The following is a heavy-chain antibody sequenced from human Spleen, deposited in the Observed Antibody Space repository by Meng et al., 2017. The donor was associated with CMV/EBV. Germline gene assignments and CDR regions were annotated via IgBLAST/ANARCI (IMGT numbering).Heavy chain of an antibody. V-gene: IGHV3-11*04. Sequence: FSDYYMSWIRQAPGKGLEWVSYISSSGSTIYYADSVKGRFTISRDNAKNSLYLQMNSLRAEDTAVYYCARDTGSISYSGSWSNHFDYWGQGTLVTVSS. D-gene: IGHD6-13*01. CDR2: ISSSGSTI. J-gene: IGHJ4*02. CDR1: FSDYY. CDR3: ARDTGSISYSGSWSNHFDY.